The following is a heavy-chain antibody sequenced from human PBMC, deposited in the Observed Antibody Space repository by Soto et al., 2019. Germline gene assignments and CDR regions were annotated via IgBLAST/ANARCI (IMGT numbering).Heavy chain of an antibody. CDR2: IYYSGST. CDR3: ARRYGYSFDY. J-gene: IGHJ4*02. D-gene: IGHD1-1*01. V-gene: IGHV4-59*08. Sequence: XXTLSLPFTVSGGSISSYYWRWIRQPPGKGLEWIGYIYYSGSTNYNPSLKSRVTISVDTSKNQFSLKLTSVTAADTAVYYCARRYGYSFDYWGQGTLVTVSS. CDR1: GGSISSYY.